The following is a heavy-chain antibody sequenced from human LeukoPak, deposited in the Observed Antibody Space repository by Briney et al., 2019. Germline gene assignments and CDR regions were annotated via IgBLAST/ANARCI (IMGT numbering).Heavy chain of an antibody. CDR3: ARDSSTTYYFDY. CDR2: TSAYNGNT. CDR1: GYTFTSYG. Sequence: ASVKVSCKASGYTFTSYGISWVRQAPGQGLEWMGWTSAYNGNTNYAQKLQGRVTMTTDTSTSTAYMELRSLRSDDTAVYYCARDSSTTYYFDYWGQGTLVTVSS. V-gene: IGHV1-18*01. D-gene: IGHD6-13*01. J-gene: IGHJ4*02.